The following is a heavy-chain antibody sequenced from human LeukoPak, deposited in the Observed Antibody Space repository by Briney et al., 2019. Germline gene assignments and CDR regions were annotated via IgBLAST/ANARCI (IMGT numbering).Heavy chain of an antibody. CDR2: ISGSGGST. CDR1: GFSFSSYA. D-gene: IGHD6-19*01. J-gene: IGHJ4*02. V-gene: IGHV3-23*01. CDR3: AKDNAVAGTYYFDY. Sequence: GGSLRLSCAASGFSFSSYAMSWVRQAPGKGLEWVSAISGSGGSTYYADSVKGRFTTSRDNSKNTLYLQMNSLRAEDTTVYYCAKDNAVAGTYYFDYWGQGTLVTVSS.